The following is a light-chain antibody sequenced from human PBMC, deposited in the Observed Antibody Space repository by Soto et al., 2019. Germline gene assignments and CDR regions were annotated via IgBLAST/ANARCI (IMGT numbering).Light chain of an antibody. CDR1: SSDVGAYNF. CDR3: SSYTTSNTLV. CDR2: DVT. Sequence: QSALTQPASVSGSPGQSITISCTGTSSDVGAYNFVSWYQQHPGKAPKLMIYDVTNRPSGVSSRFSGSKSGNTASLAIPGLQAEDEADYYCSSYTTSNTLVFGGGTKLTVL. V-gene: IGLV2-14*03. J-gene: IGLJ2*01.